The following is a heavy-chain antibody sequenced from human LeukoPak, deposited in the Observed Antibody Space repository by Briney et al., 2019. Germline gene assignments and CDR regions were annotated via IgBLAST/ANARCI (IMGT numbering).Heavy chain of an antibody. V-gene: IGHV4-61*02. CDR3: ARDATEYDILTGYPRYYYYMDV. D-gene: IGHD3-9*01. Sequence: SQTLSLTCTVSGGSISSGSYYWSWIRQPAGKGLEWIGRIYTSGSTNYNPSLKSRVTISVDTSKNQFSLKLSSVTAADTAVYYCARDATEYDILTGYPRYYYYMDVWGKGTTVTISS. CDR1: GGSISSGSYY. CDR2: IYTSGST. J-gene: IGHJ6*03.